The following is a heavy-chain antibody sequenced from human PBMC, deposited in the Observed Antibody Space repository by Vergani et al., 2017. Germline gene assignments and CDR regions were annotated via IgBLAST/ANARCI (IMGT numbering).Heavy chain of an antibody. CDR1: GGSISSSSYY. CDR3: ATTLRSITRVRGVIMRTYNWFDP. D-gene: IGHD3-10*01. V-gene: IGHV4-39*01. CDR2: IYYSGST. Sequence: QLQLQESGPGLVKPSETLSLTCTVSGGSISSSSYYWGWIRQPPGKGLEWIGSIYYSGSTYYNPSLKSRVTLSVDTSKNQFSLKLSSLTAADTAVYYCATTLRSITRVRGVIMRTYNWFDPWGQGTLVTVSS. J-gene: IGHJ5*02.